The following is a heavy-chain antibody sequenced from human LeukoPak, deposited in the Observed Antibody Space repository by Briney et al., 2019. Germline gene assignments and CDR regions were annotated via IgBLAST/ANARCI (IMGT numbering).Heavy chain of an antibody. J-gene: IGHJ6*02. Sequence: NSSETETLTCALYGRPYSLNYWSGPREPPGKGVEWVGQINHSGCTIYNPSLKSRVTISVDTSKNQFSLKLSSVTAADTAVYYCARGTGTPVYYQYGLDVWGQGTTVTVSS. V-gene: IGHV4-34*01. D-gene: IGHD1-1*01. CDR3: ARGTGTPVYYQYGLDV. CDR2: INHSGCT. CDR1: GRPYSLNY.